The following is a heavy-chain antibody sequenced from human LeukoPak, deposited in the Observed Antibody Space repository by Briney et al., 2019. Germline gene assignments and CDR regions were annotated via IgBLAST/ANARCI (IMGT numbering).Heavy chain of an antibody. CDR2: IYSSGST. V-gene: IGHV4-59*01. Sequence: SETLTLTCTVSDDSISSYYWSWIRQPPGKGLEWIGYIYSSGSTNYNPSLKSRVTMSVDTSKNQFSLKLNSVTAADTAVYYCARSRDSSGYRNNWFDPWGQRNLVTVSS. J-gene: IGHJ5*02. CDR1: DDSISSYY. D-gene: IGHD3-22*01. CDR3: ARSRDSSGYRNNWFDP.